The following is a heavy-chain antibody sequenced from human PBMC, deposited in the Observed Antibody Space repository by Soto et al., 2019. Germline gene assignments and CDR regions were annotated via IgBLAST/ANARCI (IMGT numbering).Heavy chain of an antibody. Sequence: QVQLQQWGAGLLKPSETLSLTCAVYGGSFSGYYWSWIRQPPGKGLEWIGEINHSGSTNYNPSLKSRVPISVDTSKNQFSLKLSSVTAADTAVYYCARASEGGGSSSFDYWGQGTLVTVSS. D-gene: IGHD1-26*01. CDR1: GGSFSGYY. CDR2: INHSGST. CDR3: ARASEGGGSSSFDY. J-gene: IGHJ4*02. V-gene: IGHV4-34*01.